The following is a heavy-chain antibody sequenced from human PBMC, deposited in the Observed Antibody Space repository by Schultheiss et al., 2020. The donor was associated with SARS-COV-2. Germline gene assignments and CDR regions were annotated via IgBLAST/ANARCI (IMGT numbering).Heavy chain of an antibody. D-gene: IGHD5-18*01. J-gene: IGHJ4*02. CDR3: ARGSGYSYGPFDY. Sequence: GGSLRLSCAASGFTFSSYAMSWVRQAPGKGLEWVAVIWYDGSNKYYADSVKGRFTISRDNAKNSLYLQMNSLRAEDTAVYYCARGSGYSYGPFDYWGQGTLVTVSS. CDR1: GFTFSSYA. CDR2: IWYDGSNK. V-gene: IGHV3-33*08.